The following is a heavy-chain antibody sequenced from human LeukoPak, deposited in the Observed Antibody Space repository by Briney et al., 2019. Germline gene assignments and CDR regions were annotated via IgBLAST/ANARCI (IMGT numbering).Heavy chain of an antibody. D-gene: IGHD3-10*02. CDR2: IYYSGST. Sequence: SGTLSLTCTVSGDSISSYYWSWIRQSPGKGLEWIGHIYYSGSTNYNPSLKSRVTISVDTSKNQFSLKLDSVTAADTAVYFCARCTGSLCFECWGQGTLVTVSS. CDR3: ARCTGSLCFEC. CDR1: GDSISSYY. J-gene: IGHJ4*02. V-gene: IGHV4-59*01.